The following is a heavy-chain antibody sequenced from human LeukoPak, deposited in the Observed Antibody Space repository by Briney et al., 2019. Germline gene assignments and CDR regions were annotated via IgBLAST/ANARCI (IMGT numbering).Heavy chain of an antibody. Sequence: SETLSLTCAVYGGSFSGYYSSWIRQPPGKGLEWIGEINHSGSTNYNPSLKSRVTISVDTSKNQFSLKLSSVTAADTAVYYCARGLTGTTVTWFDPWGQGTLVTVSS. V-gene: IGHV4-34*01. CDR3: ARGLTGTTVTWFDP. J-gene: IGHJ5*02. CDR2: INHSGST. D-gene: IGHD1-7*01. CDR1: GGSFSGYY.